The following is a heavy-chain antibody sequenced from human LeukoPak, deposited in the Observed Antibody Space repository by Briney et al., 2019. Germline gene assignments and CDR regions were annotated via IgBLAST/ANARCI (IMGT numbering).Heavy chain of an antibody. CDR1: GGSFSGYY. Sequence: TSETLSLTCAVYGGSFSGYYWSWIRQPPGKGLEWIGEINHSGSTNYNPSLKSRVTISVDTSKNQFSLKLGSVTAADTAVYYCARGSSWQRRLDPWGQGTLVTVSS. CDR3: ARGSSWQRRLDP. J-gene: IGHJ5*02. V-gene: IGHV4-34*01. D-gene: IGHD6-13*01. CDR2: INHSGST.